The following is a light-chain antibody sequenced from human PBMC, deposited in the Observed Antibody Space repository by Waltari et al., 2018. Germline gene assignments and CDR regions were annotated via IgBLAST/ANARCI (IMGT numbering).Light chain of an antibody. V-gene: IGLV3-1*01. CDR2: QDS. CDR3: QAGDWV. Sequence: SYELTQPPSVSVSPGQTASITCSGDKLGDKYACWYQQKPGQSPVLVIYQDSKRPSGSPERFSGSNSGNTATLTISGTQAMDEADYYCQAGDWVFGGGTKLTVL. J-gene: IGLJ3*02. CDR1: KLGDKY.